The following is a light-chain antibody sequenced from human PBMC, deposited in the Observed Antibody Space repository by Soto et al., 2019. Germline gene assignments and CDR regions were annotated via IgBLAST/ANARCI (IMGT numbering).Light chain of an antibody. V-gene: IGKV3-11*01. CDR2: GAS. CDR1: QSVSSY. J-gene: IGKJ2*01. CDR3: QHRCKWPRT. Sequence: EIVLTQSPATLSLSPGERATLSCRASQSVSSYLAWYQQKPGQAPRLLIYGASNRATDIPARFSGSGSGTDFTLIISSLEPEDFAVYYCQHRCKWPRTFGQGTKLEI.